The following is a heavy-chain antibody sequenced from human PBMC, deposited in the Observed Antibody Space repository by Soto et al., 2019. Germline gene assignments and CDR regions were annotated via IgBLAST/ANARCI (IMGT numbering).Heavy chain of an antibody. V-gene: IGHV4-34*01. D-gene: IGHD2-15*01. CDR1: GVSFNSYF. CDR3: TTKGSRLSVVFDI. J-gene: IGHJ4*02. CDR2: VTPSVGS. Sequence: AETLSLTCDVYGVSFNSYFWNWVRQPPGKGLEWIWEVTPSVGSNYNPSLKRRVTISKDTNNKQFSLKLTTVTAADTAVYYYTTKGSRLSVVFDIWAQGAQVTVSS.